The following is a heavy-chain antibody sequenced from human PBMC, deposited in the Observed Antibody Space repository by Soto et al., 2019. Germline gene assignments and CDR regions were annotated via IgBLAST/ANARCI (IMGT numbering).Heavy chain of an antibody. D-gene: IGHD5-18*01. CDR3: AKVRNEYNAFDI. CDR1: GFTFDIYA. J-gene: IGHJ3*02. CDR2: ITPGGDVT. Sequence: GGSLRLSCAASGFTFDIYAMTWVRRAPGKGLDWVSSITPGGDVTYYADSVKGRFAISRDNSKNTVYLQVNSLRAEDTAVYYCAKVRNEYNAFDIWGQGTMVTVSS. V-gene: IGHV3-23*01.